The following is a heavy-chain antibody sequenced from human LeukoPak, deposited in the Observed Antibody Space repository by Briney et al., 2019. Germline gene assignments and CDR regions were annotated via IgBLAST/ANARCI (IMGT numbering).Heavy chain of an antibody. V-gene: IGHV3-11*06. CDR3: ARNGYSSSWYNDY. D-gene: IGHD6-13*01. Sequence: PGGSLRLSCAASGFTFCDYYMSWIRQAPGKGLEWVSYISSSSTYTNYADSVKGRFTISRDNAKNSLYLQMNSLRAEDTAVYYCARNGYSSSWYNDYWGQGTLVTVSS. CDR2: ISSSSTYT. CDR1: GFTFCDYY. J-gene: IGHJ4*02.